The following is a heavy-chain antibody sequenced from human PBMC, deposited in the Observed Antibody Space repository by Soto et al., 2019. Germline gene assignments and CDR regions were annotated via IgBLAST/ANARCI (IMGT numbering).Heavy chain of an antibody. CDR2: INHSGST. D-gene: IGHD4-17*01. J-gene: IGHJ4*02. V-gene: IGHV4-34*01. CDR3: ARGPTGGFDY. CDR1: GGSFSGYY. Sequence: QVQLQQWGAGLLKPSETLSLTCAVYGGSFSGYYWSWIRQPPGKGLEWIGEINHSGSTNYNPSLKSRVTISVDTSKNQFSLKLSSVTAADTAVYYCARGPTGGFDYWGQGTLVTVSS.